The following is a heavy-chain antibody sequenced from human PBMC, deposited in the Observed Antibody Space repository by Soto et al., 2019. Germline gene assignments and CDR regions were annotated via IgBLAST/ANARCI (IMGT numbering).Heavy chain of an antibody. D-gene: IGHD3-10*01. V-gene: IGHV1-69*01. CDR3: ARDRDDYGSGNYYNRIDF. CDR2: IIPLFGTP. J-gene: IGHJ4*02. Sequence: QVQLVQSGAEVKKPGSSVKVSCKASGGIFSTYAISWLRQAPGQGLEWMGGIIPLFGTPNYAQRFQGRVTITADESTSTAYMVLRRLRSEDTAVYYCARDRDDYGSGNYYNRIDFWGQGTLVTVSS. CDR1: GGIFSTYA.